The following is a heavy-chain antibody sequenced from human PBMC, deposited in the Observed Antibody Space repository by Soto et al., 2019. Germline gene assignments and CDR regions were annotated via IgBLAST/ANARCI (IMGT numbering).Heavy chain of an antibody. Sequence: QVQLVESGGGVVQPGRSLRLSCAASGFTFSSYGMHWVRQAPGKGLEWVAVISYDGSNKYYADSVKGRFTISRDNSKNTLYLQMNSLRAEDTAVYYCAQEATLWFGELQGGIDYWGQGTLVTVSS. CDR1: GFTFSSYG. J-gene: IGHJ4*02. V-gene: IGHV3-30*18. CDR3: AQEATLWFGELQGGIDY. D-gene: IGHD3-10*01. CDR2: ISYDGSNK.